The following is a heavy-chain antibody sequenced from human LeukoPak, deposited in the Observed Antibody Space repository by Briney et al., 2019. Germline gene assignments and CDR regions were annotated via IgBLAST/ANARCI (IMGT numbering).Heavy chain of an antibody. J-gene: IGHJ4*02. CDR3: ASTPGIAVAVYDY. CDR2: INPNSGGT. CDR1: GYTFTGYY. V-gene: IGHV1-2*02. Sequence: ASVKVSCKASGYTFTGYYMHWVRQAPGQGLGWMGWINPNSGGTNYAQKFQGRVTMTRDTSISTAYMELSRLRSDDTAVYYCASTPGIAVAVYDYWGQGTLVTVSS. D-gene: IGHD6-19*01.